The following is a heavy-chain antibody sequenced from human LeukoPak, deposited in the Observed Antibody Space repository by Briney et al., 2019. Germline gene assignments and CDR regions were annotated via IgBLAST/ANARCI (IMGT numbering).Heavy chain of an antibody. J-gene: IGHJ6*02. D-gene: IGHD5/OR15-5a*01. CDR3: ARDSPIVSTSYYYYYGMDV. V-gene: IGHV3-11*06. Sequence: GGSLRLSCAASGFTFSDYYMSWIRQAPGKGLEWVSYISSSSSYTNYADSVKGRFTISRDNAKNSLYLQMNSLRAEDTAVYYCARDSPIVSTSYYYYYGMDVWGQGTTVTVSS. CDR2: ISSSSSYT. CDR1: GFTFSDYY.